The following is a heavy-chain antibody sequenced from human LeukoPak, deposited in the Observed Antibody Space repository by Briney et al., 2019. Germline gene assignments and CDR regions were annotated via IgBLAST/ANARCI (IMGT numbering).Heavy chain of an antibody. J-gene: IGHJ5*02. CDR1: GGSISSSSYY. CDR2: IYYSGST. CDR3: AREFIVCSGGSCYSNWFDP. Sequence: PSETLSLTCTVSGGSISSSSYYWGWIRQPPGKGLEWIGSIYYSGSTYYNPSLKSRVTISVDTSKNQFSLKLSSVTAADTAVYYCAREFIVCSGGSCYSNWFDPWGQGTLVTVSS. D-gene: IGHD2-15*01. V-gene: IGHV4-39*07.